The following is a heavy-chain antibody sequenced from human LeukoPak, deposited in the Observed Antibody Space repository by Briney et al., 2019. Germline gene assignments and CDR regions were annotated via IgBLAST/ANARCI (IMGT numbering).Heavy chain of an antibody. Sequence: SETLSLTCTVSGGSISSYYWSWIRQPPGKGLEWIGEINHSGSTNYNPSLKSRVTISVDTSKNQFSLKLSSVTAADTAVYYCATSGDYYGSGSYPRGWFDPWGQGTLVTVSS. CDR3: ATSGDYYGSGSYPRGWFDP. D-gene: IGHD3-10*01. CDR1: GGSISSYY. CDR2: INHSGST. J-gene: IGHJ5*02. V-gene: IGHV4-34*01.